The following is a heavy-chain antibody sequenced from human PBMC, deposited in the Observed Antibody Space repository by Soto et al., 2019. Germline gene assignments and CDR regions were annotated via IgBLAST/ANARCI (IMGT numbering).Heavy chain of an antibody. CDR2: IYHSGST. V-gene: IGHV4-4*02. J-gene: IGHJ6*02. D-gene: IGHD3-22*01. Sequence: KTSETLSLTCAVSGGSISSSNWWSWVRQPPGKGLEWIGEIYHSGSTNYNPSLKSRVTISVDKSKNQFSLKLSSVTAADTAVYYCARAPSRITRSGSEAQHYYYYGMDVWGQGTTVTVSS. CDR3: ARAPSRITRSGSEAQHYYYYGMDV. CDR1: GGSISSSNW.